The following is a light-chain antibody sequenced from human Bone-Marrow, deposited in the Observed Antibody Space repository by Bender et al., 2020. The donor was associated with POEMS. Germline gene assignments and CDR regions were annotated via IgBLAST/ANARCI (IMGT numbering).Light chain of an antibody. CDR2: DVS. CDR3: ASYTRSSTWV. J-gene: IGLJ3*02. CDR1: SSDVGGHNY. V-gene: IGLV2-14*01. Sequence: QSALSQPASVSGSPGQSITISCTGTSSDVGGHNYVSWYQQHPDKAPKLMIYDVSNRPSGFSNRFSGSKSGNTASLTISGLQAEDEADYYCASYTRSSTWVFGGGTTLTVL.